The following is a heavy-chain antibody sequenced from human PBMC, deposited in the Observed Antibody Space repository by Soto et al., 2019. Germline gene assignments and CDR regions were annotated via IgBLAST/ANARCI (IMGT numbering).Heavy chain of an antibody. Sequence: ETLSLTCAVYGGSFSGYYWSWIRQPPGKGLEWIGEINHSGSTNYNPSLKSRVTISVDTSKNQFSLKLSSVTAADTAVYYCARGKLSDYVWGSYRYHFDYWGQGTVVTVSS. CDR2: INHSGST. CDR3: ARGKLSDYVWGSYRYHFDY. CDR1: GGSFSGYY. V-gene: IGHV4-34*01. D-gene: IGHD3-16*02. J-gene: IGHJ4*02.